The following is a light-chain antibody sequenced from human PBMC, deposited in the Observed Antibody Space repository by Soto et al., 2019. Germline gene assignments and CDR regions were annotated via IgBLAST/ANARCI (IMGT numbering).Light chain of an antibody. CDR3: HQYDNLPLT. CDR2: DAS. Sequence: DIQMTEYPSSLCASVGARVSITGQASQDIKNYLNWYQQKSGKAPKLLIYDASDLETGVPSRFSGSGSGTDFTFTINSLQPEDIATYYCHQYDNLPLTFGGGTKVDIK. V-gene: IGKV1-33*01. CDR1: QDIKNY. J-gene: IGKJ4*01.